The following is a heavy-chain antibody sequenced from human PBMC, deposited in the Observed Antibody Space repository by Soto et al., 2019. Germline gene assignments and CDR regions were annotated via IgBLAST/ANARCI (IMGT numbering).Heavy chain of an antibody. D-gene: IGHD7-27*01. J-gene: IGHJ3*02. V-gene: IGHV6-1*01. CDR1: RGKVSSNTAA. CDR2: TYYRSKWYN. Sequence: SQSPTLTCAISRGKVSSNTAALDLFKQSPSRGLEWLGRTYYRSKWYNDYAVSVKSRITINPDTSKNQFSLQLNSVTPEDTAVYYCARVPHWGSDDAFDIWGQGTMVTVSS. CDR3: ARVPHWGSDDAFDI.